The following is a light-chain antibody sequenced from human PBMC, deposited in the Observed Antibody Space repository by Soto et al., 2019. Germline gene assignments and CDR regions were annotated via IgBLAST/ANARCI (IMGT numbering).Light chain of an antibody. CDR1: QSVLYSSNNKNY. J-gene: IGKJ3*01. V-gene: IGKV4-1*01. CDR3: QQYYITPLT. Sequence: DIVMTQSPDSLAVSLGERATINCQSSQSVLYSSNNKNYLAWYQQKPGQPPKLLIYWASTRESGVPDRFSGSGSGTDFTLTISSLQAEDVAVYYCQQYYITPLTFGPGTKVDIK. CDR2: WAS.